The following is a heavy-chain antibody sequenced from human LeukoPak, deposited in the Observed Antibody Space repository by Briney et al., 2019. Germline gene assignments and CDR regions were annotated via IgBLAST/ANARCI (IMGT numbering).Heavy chain of an antibody. V-gene: IGHV4-59*01. D-gene: IGHD4-17*01. Sequence: SGTLSLTCTVSGGSIRSYYWSWIRQPPGKGLEWIGYIYYSGSTNYNPSLKSRVTISVDTSKNQFSLKLSSVTAADTAVYYCARGTRGDYVYHRGNFRRMVYYYYMDVWGKGTTVTVSS. CDR2: IYYSGST. J-gene: IGHJ6*03. CDR1: GGSIRSYY. CDR3: ARGTRGDYVYHRGNFRRMVYYYYMDV.